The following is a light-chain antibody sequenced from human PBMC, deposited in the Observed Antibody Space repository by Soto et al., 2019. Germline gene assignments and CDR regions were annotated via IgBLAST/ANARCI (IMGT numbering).Light chain of an antibody. CDR3: QQYNSWPLT. J-gene: IGKJ4*01. CDR1: QSFGSS. CDR2: GAS. Sequence: EIVMTQSPATLSVSPGERATLSCRASQSFGSSLAWYQRKPGQPPRLLIYGASTRATGIPATFSGSGSGTEFTLTISSLQSEDFAVYYCQQYNSWPLTFGGGTKVEIK. V-gene: IGKV3-15*01.